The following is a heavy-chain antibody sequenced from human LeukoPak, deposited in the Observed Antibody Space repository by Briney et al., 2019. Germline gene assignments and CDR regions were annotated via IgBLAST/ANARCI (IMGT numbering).Heavy chain of an antibody. V-gene: IGHV4-38-2*01. CDR2: IYHSGST. CDR1: GYSIRSGYY. J-gene: IGHJ4*02. D-gene: IGHD3-22*01. Sequence: SETLSLTCAVSGYSIRSGYYWGWIRQPPGKGLEWIGSIYHSGSTYYNPSLKSRVTISVDTSKNQFSLKLSSVTAADTAVYYCARLVLARFYDSSGYFDYWGQGTLVTVSS. CDR3: ARLVLARFYDSSGYFDY.